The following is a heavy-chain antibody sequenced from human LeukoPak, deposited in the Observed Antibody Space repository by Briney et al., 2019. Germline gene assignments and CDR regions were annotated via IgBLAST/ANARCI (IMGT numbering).Heavy chain of an antibody. D-gene: IGHD3/OR15-3a*01. CDR1: GFTFSSYA. CDR3: ARDLGWSFDY. J-gene: IGHJ4*02. Sequence: PGGSLRLSCAASGFTFSSYAMHWVRQAPGKELEWVAVISYDGNNKYYADSVKGRFTISRDNFKNTLYLQINSLRAEDTAVFYCARDLGWSFDYWGQGTLVTVSS. V-gene: IGHV3-30-3*01. CDR2: ISYDGNNK.